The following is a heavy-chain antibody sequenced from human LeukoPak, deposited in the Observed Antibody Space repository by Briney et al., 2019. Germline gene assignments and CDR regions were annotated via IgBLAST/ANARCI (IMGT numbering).Heavy chain of an antibody. V-gene: IGHV3-23*01. Sequence: GGSLRLSCAASGFTFSTYAMSWVRQGPGKGLEWVSVISGSGGSTYYADSVKGRFTISRENSKNTLYLQMSSLRAEDTAVYYCAKAVAYGHFDYWGQGTLVTVSS. CDR1: GFTFSTYA. D-gene: IGHD2-21*01. CDR2: ISGSGGST. J-gene: IGHJ4*02. CDR3: AKAVAYGHFDY.